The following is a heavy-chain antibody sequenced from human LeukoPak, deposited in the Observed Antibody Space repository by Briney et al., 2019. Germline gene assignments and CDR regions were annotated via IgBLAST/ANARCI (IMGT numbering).Heavy chain of an antibody. CDR1: GFTFSSYA. J-gene: IGHJ4*02. V-gene: IGHV3-30-3*01. D-gene: IGHD2-2*02. Sequence: PGRSLRLSCAASGFTFSSYAMHWVRQAPGKGLEWVAVISYDGSNKYYADSVKGRFTISRDNSKNTLYLQMNSLRAEDTAVYYCARDEGDIVVVPAAIWGQGTLVTVSS. CDR2: ISYDGSNK. CDR3: ARDEGDIVVVPAAI.